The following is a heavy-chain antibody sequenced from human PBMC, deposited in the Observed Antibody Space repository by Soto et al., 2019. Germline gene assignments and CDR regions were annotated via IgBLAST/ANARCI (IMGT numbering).Heavy chain of an antibody. Sequence: EVQLLESGGGLVQPGGSLRLSCAASGFTFSSYAMNWVRQAPGKGLEWVSTISGSGGSTSYADSVKGRFTIFRDNSKNTLYLPINSLRAEDTAVYYCGAPRGSGGRHFRFDYWGQGTLVTVSS. CDR2: ISGSGGST. CDR3: GAPRGSGGRHFRFDY. CDR1: GFTFSSYA. J-gene: IGHJ4*02. D-gene: IGHD2-15*01. V-gene: IGHV3-23*01.